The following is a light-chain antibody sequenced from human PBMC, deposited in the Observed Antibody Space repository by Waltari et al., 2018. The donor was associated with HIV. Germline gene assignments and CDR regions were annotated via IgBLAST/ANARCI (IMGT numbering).Light chain of an antibody. J-gene: IGKJ4*01. CDR2: GAS. CDR1: RSVSNN. CDR3: QQYNDWPLT. V-gene: IGKV3-15*01. Sequence: EIVMTQSPATLSVSPGDRVTLSCRTSRSVSNNLAWYQQKPGQSPRLLIYGASTRATGIPVTFSGRGSGTEFTLTISSLQSEDFAIYYCQQYNDWPLTFGGGTKVDI.